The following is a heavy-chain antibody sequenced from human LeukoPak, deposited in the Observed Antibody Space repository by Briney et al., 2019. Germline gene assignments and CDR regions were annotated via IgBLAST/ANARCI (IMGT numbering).Heavy chain of an antibody. CDR3: ARQIASAGTAGFDF. CDR2: IYSTGST. D-gene: IGHD6-13*01. V-gene: IGHV4-4*07. J-gene: IGHJ4*02. Sequence: ETLSLTCTVSGGSISSYYWSWIRQPAGKGLEWIGRIYSTGSTNYNPSLKSRVTMSVDTSKNQFSLRLRSVTAADTAVYYCARQIASAGTAGFDFWGQGALVTVSS. CDR1: GGSISSYY.